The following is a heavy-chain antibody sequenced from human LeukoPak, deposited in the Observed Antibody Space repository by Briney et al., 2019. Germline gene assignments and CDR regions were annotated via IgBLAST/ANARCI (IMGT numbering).Heavy chain of an antibody. J-gene: IGHJ4*01. V-gene: IGHV3-23*01. CDR1: GFSFTNYA. CDR2: LRGNGET. CDR3: ASRGSTTGFFDY. Sequence: GGSLRLSCAASGFSFTNYAMSWVRQAPARGPEWVSSLRGNGETFYADSVKGRFTISRDNSKNTLYLQMNSLRAEDTAVYYCASRGSTTGFFDYWGQRTLVTVSS. D-gene: IGHD2-2*01.